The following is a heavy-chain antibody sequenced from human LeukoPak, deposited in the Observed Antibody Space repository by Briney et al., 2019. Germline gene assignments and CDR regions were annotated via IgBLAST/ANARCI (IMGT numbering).Heavy chain of an antibody. CDR1: GGSFSGYY. D-gene: IGHD3-22*01. CDR3: ALLITIIGVSAFDI. V-gene: IGHV4-34*01. CDR2: INHSGIT. Sequence: SETLSLTCAVYGGSFSGYYWSWIRQPPGKGLEWIGEINHSGITNYNPSLKSRVTISVDTSKNQFSLKLSSVTAADTAVYYCALLITIIGVSAFDIWGQGTMVTVSS. J-gene: IGHJ3*02.